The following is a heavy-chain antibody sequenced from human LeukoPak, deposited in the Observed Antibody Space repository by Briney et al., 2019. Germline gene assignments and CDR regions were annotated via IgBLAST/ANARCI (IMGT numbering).Heavy chain of an antibody. V-gene: IGHV1-2*02. Sequence: GSSVKVSCKASGGTFSSYAISWVRQAPGQGLEWMGWINPNSGNTHYAQKFQDRVTMTRDTSISTAYMELNSLRSDDTAVYYCAREGAAAEDVNWFDPWGQGTLVTVSS. J-gene: IGHJ5*02. CDR2: INPNSGNT. CDR1: GGTFSSYA. CDR3: AREGAAAEDVNWFDP. D-gene: IGHD6-25*01.